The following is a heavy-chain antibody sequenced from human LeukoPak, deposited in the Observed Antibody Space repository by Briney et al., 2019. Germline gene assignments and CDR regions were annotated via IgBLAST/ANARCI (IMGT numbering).Heavy chain of an antibody. J-gene: IGHJ6*04. D-gene: IGHD3-3*01. V-gene: IGHV3-30*04. CDR3: AKDGGYDFWSGYYGWALDV. CDR1: GFTFSSYA. Sequence: GRSLRLSCAASGFTFSSYAMHWVSQAPGKGLEWVAVISYDGSNKFYADSVKGRFTISRDNSKNTLYLQMNSLRAEDTAVHYCAKDGGYDFWSGYYGWALDVWGKGTTVTVSS. CDR2: ISYDGSNK.